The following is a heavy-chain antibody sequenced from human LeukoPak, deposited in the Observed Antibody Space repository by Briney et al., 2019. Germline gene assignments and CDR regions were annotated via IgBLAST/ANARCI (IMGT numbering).Heavy chain of an antibody. CDR1: GYTFTGYY. J-gene: IGHJ4*02. Sequence: ASVKVSCKASGYTFTGYYMHWVRQAPGRGLEWMGRINPNSGGTNYAQKFQGRVTMTRDTSISTAYMELSRLRSDDTAVYYCAKNYGSGSQYYFDYWGQGTLVTVSS. D-gene: IGHD3-10*01. CDR3: AKNYGSGSQYYFDY. CDR2: INPNSGGT. V-gene: IGHV1-2*06.